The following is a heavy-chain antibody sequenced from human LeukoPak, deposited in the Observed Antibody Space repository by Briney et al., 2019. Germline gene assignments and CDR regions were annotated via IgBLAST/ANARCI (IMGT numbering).Heavy chain of an antibody. CDR2: GDYSGGT. CDR1: GDSFSSVTDY. CDR3: AGERGEEYSSGWYKTNFFDN. V-gene: IGHV4-39*07. J-gene: IGHJ4*02. Sequence: SETLSLTCSVSGDSFSSVTDYWAWIRQPPGKGLEWIASGDYSGGTYYNPSLESRVAISADMSKKQISLKLTSVTGADTAVYYCAGERGEEYSSGWYKTNFFDNWGQGIRVTVSS. D-gene: IGHD6-19*01.